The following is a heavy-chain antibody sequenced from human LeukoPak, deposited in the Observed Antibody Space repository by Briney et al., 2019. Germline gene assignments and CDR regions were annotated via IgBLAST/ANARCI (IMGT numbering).Heavy chain of an antibody. Sequence: ASVKVSCKASGYTFNSYGISWVRRAPGQGLEWMGWISAYNGNTNYAQKLQGRVTMTTDTSTSTAYMELRSLRSDDTAVYYCARENYDSSGYYEYNWFDPWGQGTLVTVSS. CDR1: GYTFNSYG. V-gene: IGHV1-18*01. CDR3: ARENYDSSGYYEYNWFDP. J-gene: IGHJ5*02. D-gene: IGHD3-22*01. CDR2: ISAYNGNT.